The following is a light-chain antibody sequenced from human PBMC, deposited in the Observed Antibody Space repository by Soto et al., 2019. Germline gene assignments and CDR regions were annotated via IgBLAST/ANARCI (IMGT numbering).Light chain of an antibody. J-gene: IGKJ1*01. Sequence: EIVLTQSPCTLSLSPGKRATLSCRASRSININLAWYQQKPGQAPRLLIYGASTRATGLPARFSGSGSGTEFTLTISSLQSEDFGIYYCQQYNNWRTFGQGTKVDI. V-gene: IGKV3-15*01. CDR1: RSININ. CDR2: GAS. CDR3: QQYNNWRT.